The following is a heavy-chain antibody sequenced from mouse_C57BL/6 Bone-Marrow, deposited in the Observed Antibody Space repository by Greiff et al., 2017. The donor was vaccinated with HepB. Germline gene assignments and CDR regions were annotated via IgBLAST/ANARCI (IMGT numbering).Heavy chain of an antibody. V-gene: IGHV1-64*01. CDR2: IHPNRGST. J-gene: IGHJ4*01. CDR1: GYTFTSYW. Sequence: QVQLKQPGAELVKPGASVKLSCKASGYTFTSYWMHWVKQRPGQGLEWIGMIHPNRGSTNYNEKFKSKATLTVDKSSSTAYMQLSSLTSEDSAVYYCARIYYGYDYAMDYWGQGTSVTVAS. CDR3: ARIYYGYDYAMDY. D-gene: IGHD2-2*01.